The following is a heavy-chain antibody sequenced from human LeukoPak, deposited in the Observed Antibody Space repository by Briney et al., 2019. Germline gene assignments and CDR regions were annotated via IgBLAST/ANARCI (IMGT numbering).Heavy chain of an antibody. D-gene: IGHD2-15*01. CDR2: IDYSGTT. CDR3: ARHCSGGSCYIVLDY. Sequence: PSETLSLTCTVSGDSIRSYYWSWIRQSPGKGLEWIGYIDYSGTTDYNPSLNSRVTISVDTSKNHFSLKLTSVTAADTAVFYCARHCSGGSCYIVLDYWGRGSLVTVSS. V-gene: IGHV4-59*08. CDR1: GDSIRSYY. J-gene: IGHJ4*02.